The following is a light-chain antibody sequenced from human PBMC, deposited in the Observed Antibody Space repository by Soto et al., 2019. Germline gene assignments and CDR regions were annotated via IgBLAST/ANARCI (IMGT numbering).Light chain of an antibody. CDR2: AAS. CDR3: QKNNSAPFT. Sequence: DIQMTQSPSSLSASVGDRVTITCRASQGISNYLAWYQQKPGKVPKLLIYAASTLQSGVPSRFSGSGSGTDFTLTISSMQPDDVATYYYQKNNSAPFTFGPGTKVDIK. V-gene: IGKV1-27*01. CDR1: QGISNY. J-gene: IGKJ3*01.